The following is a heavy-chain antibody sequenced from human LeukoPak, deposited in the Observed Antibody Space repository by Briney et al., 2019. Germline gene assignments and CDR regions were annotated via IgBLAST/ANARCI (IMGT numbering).Heavy chain of an antibody. CDR1: GGSVSNGNYY. J-gene: IGHJ2*01. V-gene: IGHV4-61*01. Sequence: SETLSLTCTVSGGSVSNGNYYWSWIRQPPGKGLEWIGNMHYSGSTNYNPSLKSRVTISVDTSMNQLSLLLTSATAADTAVYYCARDSLLRGSGWDYWYFDLWGRGTLVTVS. CDR3: ARDSLLRGSGWDYWYFDL. CDR2: MHYSGST. D-gene: IGHD6-25*01.